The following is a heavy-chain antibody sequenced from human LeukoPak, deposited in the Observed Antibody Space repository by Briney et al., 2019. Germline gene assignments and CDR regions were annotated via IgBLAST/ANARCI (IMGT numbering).Heavy chain of an antibody. CDR3: AKTLDRYYYYGMDV. D-gene: IGHD1-1*01. CDR1: GFTFSSYA. V-gene: IGHV3-23*01. J-gene: IGHJ6*02. Sequence: PGGSLRLSCAASGFTFSSYAMSWVRQAPGKGLEWVSAISGSGGSTCYADSVKGRFTISRDNSKNTPYLQMNSLRAEDTAVYYCAKTLDRYYYYGMDVWGQGTTVTVS. CDR2: ISGSGGST.